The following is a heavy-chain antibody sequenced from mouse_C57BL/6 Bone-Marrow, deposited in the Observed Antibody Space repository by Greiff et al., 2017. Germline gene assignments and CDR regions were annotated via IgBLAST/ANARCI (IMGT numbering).Heavy chain of an antibody. J-gene: IGHJ1*03. V-gene: IGHV5-2*01. CDR3: ARHGYGSSLHWYFDV. CDR2: INSDGGST. D-gene: IGHD1-1*01. CDR1: EYAFPSHD. Sequence: EVQLVESGGGLVQPGESLQLSCESNEYAFPSHDLSCFRRPPPEKLVLFAAINSDGGSTYYPHTLERRFIISRDNTKKTLYLQMSSLRSEDTALYYCARHGYGSSLHWYFDVWGTGTTVTVSS.